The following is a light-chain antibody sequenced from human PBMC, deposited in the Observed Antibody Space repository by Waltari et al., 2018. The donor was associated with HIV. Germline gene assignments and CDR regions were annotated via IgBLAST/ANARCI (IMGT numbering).Light chain of an antibody. CDR3: CSYASTSTYV. J-gene: IGLJ1*01. CDR2: NVS. Sequence: QSALTQPASVSGSPGQSITISCPGTSSDDGGYNSASWYQQYPGKAPKLMIYNVSKRPSGVANRFSGSKSGNTASLTISGLQAEDEADYYCCSYASTSTYVFGTGTKVTVL. V-gene: IGLV2-23*02. CDR1: SSDDGGYNS.